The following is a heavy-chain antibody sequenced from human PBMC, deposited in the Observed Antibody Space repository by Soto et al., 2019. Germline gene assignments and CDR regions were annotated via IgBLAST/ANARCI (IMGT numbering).Heavy chain of an antibody. CDR1: GFTFDDYA. D-gene: IGHD5-12*01. J-gene: IGHJ3*02. CDR2: ISWNSGSI. V-gene: IGHV3-9*01. CDR3: AKDSGEDGYKPGVFDI. Sequence: PGGSLRLSCAASGFTFDDYAMHWVRQAPGKGLEWVSGISWNSGSIGYADSVKGRFTISRDNAKNSLYLQMNSLRAEDTALYYFAKDSGEDGYKPGVFDIWGQGTMVTVSS.